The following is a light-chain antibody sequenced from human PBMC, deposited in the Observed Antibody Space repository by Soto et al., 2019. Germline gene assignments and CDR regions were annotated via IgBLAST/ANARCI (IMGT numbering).Light chain of an antibody. Sequence: QSALTQPPSVSGSPGQSVTLSCTGTSSDLGSYNRVSWFQQPPGKAPKLILYDVGSRPSGVSNRFSGSRSGNTASLTISGLQAEDEADYYCSSYTTSSTYVFGSGTKLNVL. V-gene: IGLV2-18*02. CDR1: SSDLGSYNR. CDR2: DVG. J-gene: IGLJ1*01. CDR3: SSYTTSSTYV.